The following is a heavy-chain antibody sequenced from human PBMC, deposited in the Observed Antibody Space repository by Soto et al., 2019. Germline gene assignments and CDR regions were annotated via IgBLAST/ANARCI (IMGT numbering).Heavy chain of an antibody. D-gene: IGHD6-19*01. V-gene: IGHV3-23*01. J-gene: IGHJ4*02. CDR3: AKDGHRSGWYYFDY. Sequence: GGSLRLSCAASGFTFSNAWMNWIRQAPGKGLEWVSGISGSGGGTYYADSVKGRFTISRDNSKNTLYLQMNSLRAEDTAVYYCAKDGHRSGWYYFDYWGQGTLVTVSS. CDR2: ISGSGGGT. CDR1: GFTFSNAW.